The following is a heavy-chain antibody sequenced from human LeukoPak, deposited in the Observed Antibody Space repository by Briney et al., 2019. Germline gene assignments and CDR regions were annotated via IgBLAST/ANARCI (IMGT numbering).Heavy chain of an antibody. D-gene: IGHD2-15*01. V-gene: IGHV4-34*01. CDR2: INHSGST. CDR3: ARGPVVVEPGVYYFDY. CDR1: GGSFSGYY. Sequence: PSETLSLTCAVYGGSFSGYYWSWIRRPPGKGLEWIGEINHSGSTNYNPSLKSRVTISVDTSKNQFSLKLSSVTAADTAVYYCARGPVVVEPGVYYFDYWGQGTLVTVSS. J-gene: IGHJ4*02.